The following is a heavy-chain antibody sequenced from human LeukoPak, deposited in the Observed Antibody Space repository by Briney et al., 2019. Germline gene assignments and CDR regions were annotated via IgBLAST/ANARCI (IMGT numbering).Heavy chain of an antibody. Sequence: ASVKVSCKASDYTFTSYGISWVRQAPGQGLEWMGWISAYNGNTNYAQKLQGRVTMTTDTSTSTAYMELRSLRSDDTAVYYCAVPDYYDSSGYGSWGQGTLVTVSS. J-gene: IGHJ4*02. D-gene: IGHD3-22*01. V-gene: IGHV1-18*01. CDR2: ISAYNGNT. CDR3: AVPDYYDSSGYGS. CDR1: DYTFTSYG.